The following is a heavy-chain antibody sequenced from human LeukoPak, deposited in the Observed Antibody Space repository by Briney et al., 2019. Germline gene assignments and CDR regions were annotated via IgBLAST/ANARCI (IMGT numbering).Heavy chain of an antibody. D-gene: IGHD3-22*01. CDR1: GGSISSYY. Sequence: SETLSLTCTVSGGSISSYYWSWIRQPPGKGLEWIGYIYYSGSTNYNPSLKSRVTISVDTSKNQFSLKLSSVTAADTAVYYCARQDYYDSSGYYYGNAFDIWGQGTMVTVSS. CDR3: ARQDYYDSSGYYYGNAFDI. CDR2: IYYSGST. V-gene: IGHV4-59*08. J-gene: IGHJ3*02.